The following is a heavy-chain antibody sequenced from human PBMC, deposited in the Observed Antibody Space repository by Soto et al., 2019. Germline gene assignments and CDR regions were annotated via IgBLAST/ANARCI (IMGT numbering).Heavy chain of an antibody. V-gene: IGHV3-23*01. D-gene: IGHD3-10*01. CDR1: GFTFSSYA. J-gene: IGHJ4*02. CDR3: ANPSLLWFGELLYPLDY. CDR2: ISGSGGST. Sequence: EVQLLESGGGLVQPGGSLRLSCAASGFTFSSYAMSWVRQAPGKGLEWVSAISGSGGSTYYADSVKGRFTISRDNSKNTLYLQMNSLRAEDTAVYYCANPSLLWFGELLYPLDYWGQGTLVTVSS.